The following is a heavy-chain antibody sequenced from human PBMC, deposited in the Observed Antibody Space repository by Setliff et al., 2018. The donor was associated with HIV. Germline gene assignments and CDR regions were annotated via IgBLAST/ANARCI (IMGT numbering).Heavy chain of an antibody. CDR1: GFTFDDFG. D-gene: IGHD5-18*01. V-gene: IGHV3-20*04. CDR2: INWNGGGT. J-gene: IGHJ3*01. CDR3: ARREYNYVPRAFDL. Sequence: GGSLRLSCAASGFTFDDFGMSWVRQGPGKGLEWVSSINWNGGGTDYADSVKGRFTISRDNAKNSVYLQMNSLRAEDTAVYYCARREYNYVPRAFDLWGQGTMVTVSS.